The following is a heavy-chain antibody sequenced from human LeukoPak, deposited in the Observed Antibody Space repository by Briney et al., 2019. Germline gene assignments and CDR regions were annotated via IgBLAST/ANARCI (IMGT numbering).Heavy chain of an antibody. CDR1: GFTFSSYG. D-gene: IGHD2-15*01. Sequence: GRSLRLSCAASGFTFSSYGMHWVRQAPGKGLEWVAVIWYDGSNKYYVDSVKGRFTISRDNAKNSLYLQMNSLRVEDTAVYYCARARGHAHFDYWGQGTLVTVSS. V-gene: IGHV3-33*01. CDR2: IWYDGSNK. J-gene: IGHJ4*02. CDR3: ARARGHAHFDY.